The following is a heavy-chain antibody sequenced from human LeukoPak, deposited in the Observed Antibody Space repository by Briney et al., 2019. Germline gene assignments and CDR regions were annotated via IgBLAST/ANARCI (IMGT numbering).Heavy chain of an antibody. D-gene: IGHD1-26*01. CDR1: GFTFSSYA. CDR3: AKRSQEGMYSGSPFDY. CDR2: ISGSGGST. V-gene: IGHV3-23*01. J-gene: IGHJ4*02. Sequence: GGSLRLSCAASGFTFSSYAMTWVRQAPGKGLEWVSSISGSGGSTYHADSVKGRFTISRDNFKNTLYLQMNSLRAEDTAVYYCAKRSQEGMYSGSPFDYWGQGTLVTVSS.